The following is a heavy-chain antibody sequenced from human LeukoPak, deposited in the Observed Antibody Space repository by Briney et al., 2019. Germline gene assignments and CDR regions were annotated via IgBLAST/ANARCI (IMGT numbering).Heavy chain of an antibody. D-gene: IGHD5-12*01. V-gene: IGHV3-23*01. Sequence: GESQRLSCAASGFTFSSYAMTWVRQAPGKGLEWVSAISGSGHNTYYADSVKGRFTISRDNSKNTVYLQMNSLRAEDTALYYCAKDGYHYSDYWGQGTLVTVSS. J-gene: IGHJ4*02. CDR3: AKDGYHYSDY. CDR1: GFTFSSYA. CDR2: ISGSGHNT.